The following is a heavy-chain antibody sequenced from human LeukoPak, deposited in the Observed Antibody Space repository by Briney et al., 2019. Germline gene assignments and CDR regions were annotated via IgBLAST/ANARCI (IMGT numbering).Heavy chain of an antibody. J-gene: IGHJ2*01. Sequence: SETLSLTCAVYGGSFSGYYWSWIRQPPGKGLEWIGEINHSGSTNYNPSLKSRVTISVDTSKNQFSLKLSSVTAADTAVYYCARGIEDYYDRLWYFDLWGRGTLVTVSS. CDR2: INHSGST. V-gene: IGHV4-34*01. CDR3: ARGIEDYYDRLWYFDL. CDR1: GGSFSGYY. D-gene: IGHD3-10*02.